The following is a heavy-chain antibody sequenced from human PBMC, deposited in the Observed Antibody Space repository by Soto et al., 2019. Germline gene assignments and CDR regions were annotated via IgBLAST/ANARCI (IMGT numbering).Heavy chain of an antibody. Sequence: PSEMLCLTWTVSGGSISSHCWSWIRQPTGKGLEWIGSIYYSGSTYYNPSLKSRVTMSVDTSTNQFSLKLNSVTAADTAVYYCPRHEGGAAAGRRLAYWGKGTLVTVSS. D-gene: IGHD6-13*01. V-gene: IGHV4-59*04. J-gene: IGHJ4*02. CDR2: IYYSGST. CDR1: GGSISSHC. CDR3: PRHEGGAAAGRRLAY.